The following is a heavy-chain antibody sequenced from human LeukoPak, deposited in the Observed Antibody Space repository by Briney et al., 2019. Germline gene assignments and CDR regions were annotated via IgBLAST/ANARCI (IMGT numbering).Heavy chain of an antibody. CDR2: IHHSGYS. D-gene: IGHD6-19*01. Sequence: SETLSLTCTVSGGSISSSYWNWIRQPPGKGLQWIGFIHHSGYSDFNPSLKSRVTISVDASKNQFSLKLRSVTAADSAVYYCARRGHRSGSARGWYFDLWGRGTLVTVSS. V-gene: IGHV4-59*08. J-gene: IGHJ2*01. CDR1: GGSISSSY. CDR3: ARRGHRSGSARGWYFDL.